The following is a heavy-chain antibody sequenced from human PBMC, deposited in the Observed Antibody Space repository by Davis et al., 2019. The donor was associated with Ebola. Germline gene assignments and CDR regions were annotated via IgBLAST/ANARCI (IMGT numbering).Heavy chain of an antibody. V-gene: IGHV4-59*08. CDR1: GYSISSGYY. Sequence: MPSETLSLTCTVSGYSISSGYYWSWIRQPPGKGLEWIGYIYYSGSTNYNPSLKSRVTISVDTSKNQFSLKLSSVTAADTAVYYCARQDTIVGSFDYWGQGTLVTVSS. CDR3: ARQDTIVGSFDY. J-gene: IGHJ4*02. D-gene: IGHD1-26*01. CDR2: IYYSGST.